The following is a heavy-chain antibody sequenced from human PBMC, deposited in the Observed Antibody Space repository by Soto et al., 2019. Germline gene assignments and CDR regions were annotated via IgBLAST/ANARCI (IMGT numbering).Heavy chain of an antibody. CDR2: IWYDGSNK. CDR1: GFTFSSYG. CDR3: AREIVTVVVPAGSPRGMDV. Sequence: GGSLRLSCAASGFTFSSYGMHWVRQAPGKGLEWVAVIWYDGSNKYYADSVKGRFTISRDNSKNTLYLQMNSLRAEDTAVYYCAREIVTVVVPAGSPRGMDVWGQGTTVTVSS. V-gene: IGHV3-33*01. J-gene: IGHJ6*02. D-gene: IGHD2-2*01.